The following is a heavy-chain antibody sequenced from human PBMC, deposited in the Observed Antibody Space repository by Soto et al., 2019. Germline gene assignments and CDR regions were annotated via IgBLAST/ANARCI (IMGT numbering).Heavy chain of an antibody. CDR2: ISGSGGST. D-gene: IGHD3-22*01. Sequence: EVQLLESGGGLVQPGGSLRLSCAASGFTFSSYAMSWVRQAPGKGLEWVSAISGSGGSTYYADSVKGRFTISRDNSKNTLDLQMNSLRAEDTAGYYCAKSRSMIVVVPDYWGQGTLVTVSS. CDR3: AKSRSMIVVVPDY. CDR1: GFTFSSYA. V-gene: IGHV3-23*01. J-gene: IGHJ4*02.